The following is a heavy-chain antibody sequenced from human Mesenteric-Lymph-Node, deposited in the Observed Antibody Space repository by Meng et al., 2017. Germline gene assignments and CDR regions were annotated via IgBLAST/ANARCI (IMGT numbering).Heavy chain of an antibody. CDR2: IFYSGST. Sequence: SETLSLTCTVSGGSISSKSFYWGWIRQPPGKGLEWIGSIFYSGSTFYNPSLKTRVTISIDTSKNQFSLKLTSVTAADTAVYYCARDPLSPYDYGDQSGIDYWGQGTLVTVSS. CDR3: ARDPLSPYDYGDQSGIDY. J-gene: IGHJ4*02. D-gene: IGHD4-17*01. V-gene: IGHV4-39*07. CDR1: GGSISSKSFY.